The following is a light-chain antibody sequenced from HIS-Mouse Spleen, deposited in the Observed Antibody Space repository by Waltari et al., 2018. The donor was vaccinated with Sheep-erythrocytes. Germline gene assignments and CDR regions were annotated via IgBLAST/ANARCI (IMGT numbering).Light chain of an antibody. J-gene: IGKJ4*01. CDR3: QQYYSTLT. CDR1: QSVLYSSNNKNY. V-gene: IGKV4-1*01. CDR2: WAS. Sequence: DIVMTQSPDSLAVSLGERATINCKSSQSVLYSSNNKNYLAWYQPKPGQPPKLLIYWASTRESGVPDRFSGSGSGTEFTLTISSLQAEDVAVYYCQQYYSTLTFGGGTKVEIK.